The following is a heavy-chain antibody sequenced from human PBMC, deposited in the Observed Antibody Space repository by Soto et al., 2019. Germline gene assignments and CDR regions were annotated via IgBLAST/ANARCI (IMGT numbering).Heavy chain of an antibody. CDR2: IYYSGST. CDR1: GGSISSSSYY. J-gene: IGHJ5*02. Sequence: QLQLQESGPGLVKPSETLSLTCTVSGGSISSSSYYWGWIRQPPGKGLEWIGSIYYSGSTYYNPSLKSRVTISVDTSKNQFSLKLSSVTAADTAVYYCARHETMVAVAGTHWFDPWGQGTLVTVSS. CDR3: ARHETMVAVAGTHWFDP. V-gene: IGHV4-39*01. D-gene: IGHD6-19*01.